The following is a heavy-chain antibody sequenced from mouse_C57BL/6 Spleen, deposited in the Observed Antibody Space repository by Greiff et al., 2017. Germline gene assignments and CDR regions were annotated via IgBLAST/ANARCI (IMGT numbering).Heavy chain of an antibody. CDR3: ARESSRGYFDY. Sequence: DVKLVESGGGLVKPGGSLKLSCAASGFTFSSYAMSWVRQTPEKRLEWVATSSDGGSYTYYPDNVKGRFTISRDNAKNNLYLQMSHRKSEDTAMYYCARESSRGYFDYWGQGTTLTVSS. CDR2: SSDGGSYT. V-gene: IGHV5-4*01. CDR1: GFTFSSYA. J-gene: IGHJ2*01. D-gene: IGHD6-1*01.